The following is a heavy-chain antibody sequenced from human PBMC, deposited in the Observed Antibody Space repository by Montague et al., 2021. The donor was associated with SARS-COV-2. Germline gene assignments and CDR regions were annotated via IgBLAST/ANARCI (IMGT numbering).Heavy chain of an antibody. CDR3: ARQYYYDNNGFPAYDY. CDR2: ISYTGST. V-gene: IGHV4-39*01. Sequence: SETLSLTCTVSGGSISSSSHYWGWLRQPPGRELQWIGSISYTGSTYYNPSLKSRVTISGDTSKNQFSLKLSSVTAADTAVYYCARQYYYDNNGFPAYDYWGRGTLVTVSS. J-gene: IGHJ4*02. CDR1: GGSISSSSHY. D-gene: IGHD3-22*01.